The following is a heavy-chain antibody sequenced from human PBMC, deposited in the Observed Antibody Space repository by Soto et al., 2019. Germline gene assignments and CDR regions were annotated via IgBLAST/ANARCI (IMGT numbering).Heavy chain of an antibody. J-gene: IGHJ6*04. CDR3: ARGEREDILVVVGARACEYGIDI. CDR2: RLFDGSNA. CDR1: GFTVRNQA. V-gene: IGHV3-30-3*01. Sequence: QVQLVESGGGVVQPGGSLRRSCAASGFTVRNQALHWVLQGPGKGLERLAVRLFDGSNACYRDSVKSPYTVSRDNSENALYLHMDSRRTEDTGVYYCARGEREDILVVVGARACEYGIDIGGEGTTVTVSS. D-gene: IGHD2-15*01.